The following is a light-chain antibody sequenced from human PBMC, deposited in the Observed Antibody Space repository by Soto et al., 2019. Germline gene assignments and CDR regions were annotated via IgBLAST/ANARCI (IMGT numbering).Light chain of an antibody. CDR1: QSVDSY. J-gene: IGKJ2*01. V-gene: IGKV3-20*01. CDR2: GAS. CDR3: QQYASSPHT. Sequence: EIVLTQSPGTLSLSPGERASLSCGASQSVDSYLAWYQQKPGQAPRLVIYGASNRATGIPDRVSGSGSGTSFTRTISRLEPQDFAVYYCQQYASSPHTFGQGTNLEIK.